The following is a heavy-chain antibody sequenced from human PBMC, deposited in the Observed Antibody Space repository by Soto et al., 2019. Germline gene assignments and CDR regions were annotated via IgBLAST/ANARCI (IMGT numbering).Heavy chain of an antibody. CDR3: ARGTYYYDSSGYEYYGMDV. Sequence: QVQLVQSGAEVKKPGSSVKVSCKASGGTFSSYAISWVRQAPGQGLEWMGGIIPIFGTANYAQKFQGRVTITADESTSTAYMELSRLRSEDTAVYYCARGTYYYDSSGYEYYGMDVWGQGTTVTVSS. J-gene: IGHJ6*02. V-gene: IGHV1-69*01. D-gene: IGHD3-22*01. CDR1: GGTFSSYA. CDR2: IIPIFGTA.